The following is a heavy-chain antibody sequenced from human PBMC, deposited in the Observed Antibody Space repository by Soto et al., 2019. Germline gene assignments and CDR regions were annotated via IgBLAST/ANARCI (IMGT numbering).Heavy chain of an antibody. CDR3: ARMGGYVSVGYYYLWDS. Sequence: PSETLYITWRVSAGSMNIDSSDGGWIRQPPGKGLEWIGVINHSGSTYHNLSLKGRVTMSVDASRNQFSLKLTSMTAADTAVYYCARMGGYVSVGYYYLWDSWGQGTMVTVSS. V-gene: IGHV4-39*01. D-gene: IGHD3-22*01. CDR1: AGSMNIDSSD. CDR2: INHSGST. J-gene: IGHJ4*02.